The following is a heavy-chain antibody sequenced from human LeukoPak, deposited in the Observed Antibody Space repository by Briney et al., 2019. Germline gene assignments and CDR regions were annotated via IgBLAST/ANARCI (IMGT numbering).Heavy chain of an antibody. CDR3: ARKDSSPRTFDY. CDR2: IKEDGSEK. V-gene: IGHV3-7*01. D-gene: IGHD3-22*01. Sequence: GGSLRLSCAASGFSFSSYWMSWVRQAPGKGLEWVANIKEDGSEKNYVDSVEGRFTISRDNAKNSLYLQMNSLRAEDTAVYYCARKDSSPRTFDYWGQGTPVTVSS. CDR1: GFSFSSYW. J-gene: IGHJ4*02.